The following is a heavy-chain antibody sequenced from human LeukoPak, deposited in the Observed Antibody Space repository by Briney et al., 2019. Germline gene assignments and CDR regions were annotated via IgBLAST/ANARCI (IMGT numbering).Heavy chain of an antibody. Sequence: QPGGSLRLSCAASGFSFRDHWMHWVRQVPGKRLMWVSRINTAETDRSYADSVKGRFTFSRDNAKSTVYLQMNSLRAEDTAVYYCASGWLQRHFDYWGQGILVTVSS. CDR3: ASGWLQRHFDY. CDR1: GFSFRDHW. CDR2: INTAETDR. J-gene: IGHJ4*02. D-gene: IGHD5-24*01. V-gene: IGHV3-74*03.